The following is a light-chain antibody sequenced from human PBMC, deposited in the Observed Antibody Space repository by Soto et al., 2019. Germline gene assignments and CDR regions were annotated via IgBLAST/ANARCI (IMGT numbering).Light chain of an antibody. CDR1: QTVNNN. Sequence: EIVMTQSPATLSVSPGERATLSCRASQTVNNNLAWYQQKPGQAPRLLIYGAAARATGIPARFSGSGSGTEFTLTIRRLQSEDFAVYYCQQYTNWQLTFSGGTQVEIK. CDR2: GAA. CDR3: QQYTNWQLT. V-gene: IGKV3-15*01. J-gene: IGKJ4*01.